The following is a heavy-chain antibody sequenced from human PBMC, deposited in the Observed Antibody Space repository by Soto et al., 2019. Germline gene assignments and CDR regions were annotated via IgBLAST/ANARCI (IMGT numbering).Heavy chain of an antibody. CDR2: ISYEGSDK. D-gene: IGHD2-21*02. CDR1: GFTFSPYT. Sequence: VGSLRLSCAAAGFTFSPYTMHWVRQTASKGLEWVAVISYEGSDKYYADSVRGRFTISRDNSKNTLFLQMNSLRAEDTALYYCARGGGFCGADCYKGGIDYWGQGALVTVSS. CDR3: ARGGGFCGADCYKGGIDY. V-gene: IGHV3-30-3*01. J-gene: IGHJ4*02.